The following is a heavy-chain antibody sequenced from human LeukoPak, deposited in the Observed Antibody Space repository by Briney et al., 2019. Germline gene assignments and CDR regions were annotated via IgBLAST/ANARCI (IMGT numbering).Heavy chain of an antibody. D-gene: IGHD6-19*01. CDR1: GYTFTSYT. V-gene: IGHV7-4-1*02. J-gene: IGHJ5*02. CDR3: ARAEWLLHGAGGGWFDP. Sequence: ASVKVSCKASGYTFTSYTMNWVRHAPGQGLEWMGWINTNTGNPTYAQGFTGRFVFSLYTSVSTAYLRISSLKAEDTAVYYCARAEWLLHGAGGGWFDPWGQGTLVTVSS. CDR2: INTNTGNP.